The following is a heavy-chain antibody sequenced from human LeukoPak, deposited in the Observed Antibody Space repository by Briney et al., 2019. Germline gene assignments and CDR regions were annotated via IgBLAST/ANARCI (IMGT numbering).Heavy chain of an antibody. CDR2: ISEAI. CDR1: GFVFSRDN. D-gene: IGHD3-16*01. CDR3: VREVGRPKTFYFDS. J-gene: IGHJ4*02. V-gene: IGHV3-48*04. Sequence: PGGSLRLSCIASGFVFSRDNMNWDRRAPGKGLEWVAHISEAIYYADSVQGRFTISRDNAKNSLYLQMSNLRAEDTAMYYCVREVGRPKTFYFDSWGRGTPVTVSS.